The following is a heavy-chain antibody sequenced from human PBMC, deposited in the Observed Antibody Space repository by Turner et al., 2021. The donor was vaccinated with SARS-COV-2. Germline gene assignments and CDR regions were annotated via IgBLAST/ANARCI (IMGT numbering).Heavy chain of an antibody. CDR2: ISSSGSTI. CDR3: ASQIHGGYYSSWFDP. J-gene: IGHJ5*02. Sequence: EVQLVDSGGGLVQPGGSLILSCAASGFTFSSYEMNWVRQAPGKGLEWVSYISSSGSTIYYADSVKSRFTISRDNAKNSLYLQMNSLRAEDTAVYYCASQIHGGYYSSWFDPWGQGTLVTVSS. D-gene: IGHD3-22*01. CDR1: GFTFSSYE. V-gene: IGHV3-48*03.